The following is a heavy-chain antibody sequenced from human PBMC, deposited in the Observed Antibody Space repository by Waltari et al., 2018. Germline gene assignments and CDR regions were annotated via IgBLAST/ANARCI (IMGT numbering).Heavy chain of an antibody. J-gene: IGHJ4*02. V-gene: IGHV2-5*02. Sequence: QITLQESGPTLVKPAQTLTPTCPFSGISLRSTGLGVGWIRQPPGKALEWLAVIYWDNDKRYHPSLKSRLTITKDTSKNHVVLTMANLDPVDQCTYFCTRPHRLDQWGQGTRVTVSS. CDR3: TRPHRLDQ. CDR2: IYWDNDK. CDR1: GISLRSTGLG.